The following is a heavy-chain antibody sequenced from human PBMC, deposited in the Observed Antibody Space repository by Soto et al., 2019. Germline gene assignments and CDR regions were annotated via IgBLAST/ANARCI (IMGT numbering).Heavy chain of an antibody. CDR3: AADTYSSSWYTNFDY. CDR2: IVVGSGNI. CDR1: GFTFTSSA. D-gene: IGHD6-13*01. V-gene: IGHV1-58*02. Sequence: ASVKVSCKSSGFTFTSSAMQWVRQARGQRLEWIGWIVVGSGNINYAQKFQERVTITRDMSTSTAYMELSSLRSEDTAVYYCAADTYSSSWYTNFDYWGQGTLVTVSS. J-gene: IGHJ4*02.